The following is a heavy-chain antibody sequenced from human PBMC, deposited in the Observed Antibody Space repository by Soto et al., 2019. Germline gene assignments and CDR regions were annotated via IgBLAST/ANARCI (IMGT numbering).Heavy chain of an antibody. CDR1: ADSISNYY. D-gene: IGHD3-22*01. CDR2: IYYSGTT. Sequence: PSETLSLTCTVSADSISNYYWSWIRQPPGKGLEWIGYIYYSGTTNYNPSLKSRVTISVDTSKNQFSLKLSSVTAADTAVYYCARHGSGYYDSSGYYYVWGQGTLVTVSS. J-gene: IGHJ4*02. CDR3: ARHGSGYYDSSGYYYV. V-gene: IGHV4-59*08.